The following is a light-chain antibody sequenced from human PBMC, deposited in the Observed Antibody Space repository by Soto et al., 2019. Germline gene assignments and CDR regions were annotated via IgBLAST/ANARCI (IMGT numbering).Light chain of an antibody. CDR3: QQRSNWLWT. CDR2: DAS. CDR1: QRVSIY. J-gene: IGKJ1*01. Sequence: EIVLTQSPATLSVSLGDNATLSCRASQRVSIYLAEYQQKPGQAPRLLIYDASNSATGIPARFSGSGSGTDFTLTISSLEPEDFAVYYCQQRSNWLWTFGQGTKVDIK. V-gene: IGKV3-11*01.